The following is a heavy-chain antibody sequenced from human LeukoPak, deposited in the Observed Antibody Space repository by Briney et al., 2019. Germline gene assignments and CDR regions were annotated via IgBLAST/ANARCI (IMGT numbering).Heavy chain of an antibody. CDR2: ISWNSGSI. CDR1: GFTFDDYA. J-gene: IGHJ4*02. CDR3: AKDKTGYYDSSGYKGGFDY. Sequence: GGSLRLSCAASGFTFDDYAMHWVRQAPGKGLEWVSGISWNSGSIGYADSVKGRFTISRDNAKNSLYLQMNSLRAEDTALYYCAKDKTGYYDSSGYKGGFDYWGQGTLVTVSS. V-gene: IGHV3-9*01. D-gene: IGHD3-22*01.